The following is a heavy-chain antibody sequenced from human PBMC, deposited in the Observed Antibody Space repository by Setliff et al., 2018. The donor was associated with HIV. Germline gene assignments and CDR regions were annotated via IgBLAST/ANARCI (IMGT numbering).Heavy chain of an antibody. CDR3: ARVRFSFNNVRCFDL. V-gene: IGHV4-34*01. CDR2: INQERTT. Sequence: PSETLSLTCAVYRGSFSHYYWTWIRQSPGKGLEWIAEINQERTTFYNPSLKSRLIMSLDTSRNEVSLRLNSVTAADTATYSCARVRFSFNNVRCFDLWGPGTRVTVSS. D-gene: IGHD1-20*01. J-gene: IGHJ2*01. CDR1: RGSFSHYY.